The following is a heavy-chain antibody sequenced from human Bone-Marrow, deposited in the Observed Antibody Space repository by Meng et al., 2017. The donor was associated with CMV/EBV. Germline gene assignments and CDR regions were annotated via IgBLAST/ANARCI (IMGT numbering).Heavy chain of an antibody. D-gene: IGHD2-2*01. CDR2: IYYSGST. J-gene: IGHJ4*02. CDR1: GGSISSSSYY. Sequence: CTVSGGSISSSSYYWGWIRQPPGKGLEWIGSIYYSGSTYYNPSLKSRVTISVDTSKNQFSLKLSSVTAADTAVYYCARHRTSHRADYWGQGTLVTVSS. CDR3: ARHRTSHRADY. V-gene: IGHV4-39*01.